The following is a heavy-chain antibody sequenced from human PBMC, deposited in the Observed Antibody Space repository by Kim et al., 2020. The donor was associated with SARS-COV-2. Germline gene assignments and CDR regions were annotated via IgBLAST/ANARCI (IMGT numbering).Heavy chain of an antibody. CDR2: ISYDGSNK. Sequence: GGSLRLSCAASGFTFSSYAMHWVRQAPGKGLEWVAVISYDGSNKYYADSVKGRFTISRDNSKNTLYLQMNSLRAEDTAVYYCARGSNYYDSSGYNRLDY. D-gene: IGHD3-22*01. CDR1: GFTFSSYA. V-gene: IGHV3-30*04. CDR3: ARGSNYYDSSGYNRLDY. J-gene: IGHJ4*01.